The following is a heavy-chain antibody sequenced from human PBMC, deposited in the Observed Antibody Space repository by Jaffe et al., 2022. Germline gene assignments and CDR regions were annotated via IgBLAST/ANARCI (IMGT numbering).Heavy chain of an antibody. D-gene: IGHD6-13*01. CDR1: GGSFSGYY. V-gene: IGHV4-34*01. CDR3: ARGRSKAGYSSSWYRRWFDP. CDR2: INHSGST. J-gene: IGHJ5*02. Sequence: QVQLQQWGAGLLKPSETLSLTCAVYGGSFSGYYWSWIRQPPGKGLEWIGEINHSGSTNYNPSLKSRVTISVDTSKNQFSLKLSSVTAADTAVYYCARGRSKAGYSSSWYRRWFDPWGQGTLVTVSS.